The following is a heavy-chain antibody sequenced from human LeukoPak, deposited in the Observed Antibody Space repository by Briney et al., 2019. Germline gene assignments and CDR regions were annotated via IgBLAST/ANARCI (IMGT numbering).Heavy chain of an antibody. CDR1: GDTLIELA. Sequence: ASVKVSCKVSGDTLIELAIHWVRQAPGKGLEWMGGLDPEDGATMYAQKFEGRVSMTEDTTTDTAYMELSSVRSEDTAVYYCATARQYDDFAGYPGYYGLDVWGQGTTVTVSS. J-gene: IGHJ6*02. CDR2: LDPEDGAT. V-gene: IGHV1-24*01. CDR3: ATARQYDDFAGYPGYYGLDV. D-gene: IGHD3/OR15-3a*01.